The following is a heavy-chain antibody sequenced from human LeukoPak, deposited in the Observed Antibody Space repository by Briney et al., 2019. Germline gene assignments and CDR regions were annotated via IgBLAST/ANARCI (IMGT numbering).Heavy chain of an antibody. J-gene: IGHJ6*02. CDR2: ISSSGSTI. CDR1: GFTFSSYE. D-gene: IGHD3-3*01. Sequence: PGGSLRLSCAASGFTFSSYEMNWVRQAPGKGLEWVSYISSSGSTIYYADSVKGRFTISRDSAKNSLYLRMNSLRAEDTAVYYCARHSPDPFGSYYGIDVWGHGTTVTASS. CDR3: ARHSPDPFGSYYGIDV. V-gene: IGHV3-48*03.